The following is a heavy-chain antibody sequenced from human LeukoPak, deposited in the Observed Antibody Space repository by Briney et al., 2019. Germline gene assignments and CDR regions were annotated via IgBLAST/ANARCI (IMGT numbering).Heavy chain of an antibody. CDR2: ISGSGGST. V-gene: IGHV3-23*01. CDR1: GFTFSSYA. J-gene: IGHJ4*02. D-gene: IGHD3-10*01. Sequence: GGSLRHSCAASGFTFSSYAMSWVRQAPGKGLEWVSAISGSGGSTYYADSVKGRFTISRDNSKNTLYLQMNSLRAEDTAVYYCAKVLTMVRGVIIFSYFDYWGQGTLVTVSS. CDR3: AKVLTMVRGVIIFSYFDY.